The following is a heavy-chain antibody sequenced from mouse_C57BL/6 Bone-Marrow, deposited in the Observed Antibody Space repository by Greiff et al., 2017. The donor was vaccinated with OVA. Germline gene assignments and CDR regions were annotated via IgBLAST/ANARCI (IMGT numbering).Heavy chain of an antibody. V-gene: IGHV1-74*01. Sequence: QVQLKQPGAELVKPGASVKVSCKASGYTFTSYWMHWVKQRPGQGLEWIGRIHPSDSDTNYNQKVKGKATLTVDKSSSTAYMQLSSLTSEDSAVYYCAIGGLRGAWFAYWGQGTLVTVSA. CDR3: AIGGLRGAWFAY. D-gene: IGHD2-4*01. CDR2: IHPSDSDT. CDR1: GYTFTSYW. J-gene: IGHJ3*01.